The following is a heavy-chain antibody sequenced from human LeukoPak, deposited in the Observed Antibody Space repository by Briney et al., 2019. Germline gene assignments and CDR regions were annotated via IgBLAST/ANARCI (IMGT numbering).Heavy chain of an antibody. CDR1: GGSISSGGYY. CDR2: IYYSGRT. CDR3: ATSEYNSGSYWDY. D-gene: IGHD1-26*01. Sequence: PSQTLSLTCTVSGGSISSGGYYWRWIRQHPGKGLEWIGYIYYSGRTYYNPSLKSRVTISVDTSKNQFSLKLSSVTAADTAVYYCATSEYNSGSYWDYWGQGTLVTVSS. V-gene: IGHV4-31*03. J-gene: IGHJ4*02.